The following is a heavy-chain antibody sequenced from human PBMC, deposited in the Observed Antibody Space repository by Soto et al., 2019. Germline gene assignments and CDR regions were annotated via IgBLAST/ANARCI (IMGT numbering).Heavy chain of an antibody. CDR1: GYSFTSYW. V-gene: IGHV5-10-1*04. CDR2: IDPGDSYT. J-gene: IGHJ6*02. Sequence: GESLKISCKGSGYSFTSYWISWVRQMPGKGLEWMGRIDPGDSYTNYSPSFQGQVTISADKSISTAYLQWSSLKASDTAMYYCARHWDYASSGSSPKTTNGMDVWGQGTPVTVSS. CDR3: ARHWDYASSGSSPKTTNGMDV. D-gene: IGHD3-22*01.